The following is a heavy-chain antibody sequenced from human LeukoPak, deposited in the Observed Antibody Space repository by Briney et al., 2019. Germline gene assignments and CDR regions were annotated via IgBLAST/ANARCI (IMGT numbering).Heavy chain of an antibody. D-gene: IGHD6-25*01. CDR1: GYTFTSYA. J-gene: IGHJ4*02. CDR3: ATVEAARPN. V-gene: IGHV1-69-2*01. CDR2: VDPEDGET. Sequence: ASVKVSCKASGYTFTSYAISWVRQAPGKGLEWMGRVDPEDGETIYAEKFQGRVTITADTSTDTAYMELSSLRSEDTAVYYCATVEAARPNWGQGTLVTVSS.